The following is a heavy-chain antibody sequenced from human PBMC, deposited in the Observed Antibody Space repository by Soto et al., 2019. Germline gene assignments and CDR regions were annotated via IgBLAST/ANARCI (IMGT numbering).Heavy chain of an antibody. V-gene: IGHV3-23*01. D-gene: IGHD2-2*01. CDR1: GFTFSSYA. CDR3: AKGDGYCSSTSCYDKYYYYGMDV. Sequence: EVQLLESGGGLVQPGGSLRLSCAASGFTFSSYAMSWVRQAPGKGLEWVSAISGSGGSTYYADSVKGRFTISRDNSKNTLDLQMNSLRAEDTAVYYCAKGDGYCSSTSCYDKYYYYGMDVWGQGTTVTVCS. CDR2: ISGSGGST. J-gene: IGHJ6*02.